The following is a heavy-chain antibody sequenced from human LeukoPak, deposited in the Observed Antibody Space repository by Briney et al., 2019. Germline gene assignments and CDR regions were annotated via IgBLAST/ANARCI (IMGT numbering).Heavy chain of an antibody. CDR3: ARDKRKYSSSWYGDAFDI. D-gene: IGHD6-13*01. CDR1: GYNFTGYY. J-gene: IGHJ3*02. V-gene: IGHV1-2*02. CDR2: IKPNSGGT. Sequence: ASVKVSCKASGYNFTGYYMHWVRQASGQGLEWMGWIKPNSGGTNYAQKFQGRVTMTRDTSISTAYMELSRLRSDDTAVYYCARDKRKYSSSWYGDAFDIWGQGTMVTVSS.